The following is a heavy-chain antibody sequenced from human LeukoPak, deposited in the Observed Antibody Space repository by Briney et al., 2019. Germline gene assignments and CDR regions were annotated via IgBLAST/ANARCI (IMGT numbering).Heavy chain of an antibody. CDR1: GGSISSYY. CDR3: AREGSYGTDY. V-gene: IGHV4-59*01. CDR2: IYYSGST. Sequence: SETLSLTCTVSGGSISSYYWSWIRQPPGKGLEWIGYIYYSGSTNYNPSLKSRVTTSVDTSKNQFSLKLSSVTAADTAVYYCAREGSYGTDYWGQGTLVTVSS. D-gene: IGHD5-18*01. J-gene: IGHJ4*02.